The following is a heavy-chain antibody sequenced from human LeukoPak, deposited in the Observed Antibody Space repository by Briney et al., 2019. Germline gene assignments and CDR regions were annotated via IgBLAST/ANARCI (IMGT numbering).Heavy chain of an antibody. CDR3: AGGTTVTTAFDY. Sequence: GGSLRLSCVASGLTVSNNYMTWVRQAPGKGLEWVSVSDSGGNIFSADSVKGRFTSSRDDSKTTLYLQMNSLRLEDTAVYYCAGGTTVTTAFDYWGQGIVVTVSS. CDR2: SDSGGNI. V-gene: IGHV3-53*01. CDR1: GLTVSNNY. J-gene: IGHJ4*02. D-gene: IGHD4-11*01.